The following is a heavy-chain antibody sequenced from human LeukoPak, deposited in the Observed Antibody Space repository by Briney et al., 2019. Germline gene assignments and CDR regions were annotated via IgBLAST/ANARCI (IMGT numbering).Heavy chain of an antibody. J-gene: IGHJ4*02. V-gene: IGHV3-15*01. CDR3: TTGIDDEGGY. D-gene: IGHD3-3*02. CDR1: GFTFSSYA. Sequence: GGSLRLSCAASGFTFSSYAMSWVRQAPGKGLEWVGRIKTNAEGGTLDYTAPVKGRFTISRDDSKNTLYLQMDSLEVEDTGMYYCTTGIDDEGGYWGQGTLVTVSS. CDR2: IKTNAEGGTL.